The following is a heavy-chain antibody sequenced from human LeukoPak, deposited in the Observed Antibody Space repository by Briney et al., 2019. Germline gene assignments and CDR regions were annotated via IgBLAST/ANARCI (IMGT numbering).Heavy chain of an antibody. V-gene: IGHV3-48*01. CDR1: GFTFSSYS. CDR2: ISSSSSTI. D-gene: IGHD2-2*01. Sequence: GGSLRLSCAASGFTFSSYSMNWVRQAPGKGREWVSYISSSSSTIYYPDSVKGRFTISRDNAKNSLYLQMNSLRAEDTAVYYCASGRYSTRLHYFDYWGQGTLVTVSS. J-gene: IGHJ4*02. CDR3: ASGRYSTRLHYFDY.